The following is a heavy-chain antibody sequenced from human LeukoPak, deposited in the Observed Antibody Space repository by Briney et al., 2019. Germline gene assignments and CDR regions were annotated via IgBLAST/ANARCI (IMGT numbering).Heavy chain of an antibody. CDR1: GFTVSSNY. CDR3: ARGTLNYYGMDV. V-gene: IGHV3-66*01. CDR2: IYSGGST. J-gene: IGHJ6*02. D-gene: IGHD2/OR15-2a*01. Sequence: GGSLRLSCAASGFTVSSNYMSWVRQAPGKGLEWVSVIYSGGSTSYADSVKGRFTISRDNSKNILYLQMNSLRAEDTAVCYCARGTLNYYGMDVWGQGTTVTVSS.